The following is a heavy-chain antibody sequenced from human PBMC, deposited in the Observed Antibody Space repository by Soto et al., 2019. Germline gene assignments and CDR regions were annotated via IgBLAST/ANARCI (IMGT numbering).Heavy chain of an antibody. CDR3: ARGVYGSGNYYTGPSAFDI. J-gene: IGHJ3*02. CDR2: TVPVLGTV. D-gene: IGHD3-10*01. V-gene: IGHV1-69*06. Sequence: QVQLVQSGTEMKKPGSSVKVSCKASGGTLTDHGVTWVRQAPGQGLEWMGGTVPVLGTVKYAQKFQGRVTITADKSTNIAYMELSSMRSEDTAFYYCARGVYGSGNYYTGPSAFDIW. CDR1: GGTLTDHG.